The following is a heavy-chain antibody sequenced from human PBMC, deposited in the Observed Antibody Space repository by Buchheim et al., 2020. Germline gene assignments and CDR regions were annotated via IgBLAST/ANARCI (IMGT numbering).Heavy chain of an antibody. V-gene: IGHV1-3*01. Sequence: QVQLVQSGPEVKKPGASVKVSCRASGYTFTMYNIHWVRQAPGQGPEWMGWINPANGNGKRAQRFQDRVGFTRDTFANTAYMELSSLKSEDTAMYYCAKYAIAASPRGRPLYYLDYWGQGTL. D-gene: IGHD6-25*01. J-gene: IGHJ4*02. CDR1: GYTFTMYN. CDR2: INPANGNG. CDR3: AKYAIAASPRGRPLYYLDY.